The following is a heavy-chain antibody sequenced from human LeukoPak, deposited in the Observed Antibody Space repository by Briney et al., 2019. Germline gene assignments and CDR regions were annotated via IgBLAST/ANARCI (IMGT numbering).Heavy chain of an antibody. D-gene: IGHD3-10*01. CDR3: ARMVRGADAFDI. V-gene: IGHV2-70*04. CDR1: GFSLSTSGMR. CDR2: IDWDDDK. Sequence: SGPALVKPTQTRTLTCTFSGFSLSTSGMRVSWIRQPPGKALEWLARIDWDDDKFYSTSLKTRLTISKDTSKNQVVLTMTNMDPVDTATYYCARMVRGADAFDIWGQGTVVTVSS. J-gene: IGHJ3*02.